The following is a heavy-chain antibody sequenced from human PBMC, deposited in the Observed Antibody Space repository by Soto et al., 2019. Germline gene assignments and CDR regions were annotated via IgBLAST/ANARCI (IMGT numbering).Heavy chain of an antibody. CDR3: ASSPPPTVTMYSRFFDL. D-gene: IGHD4-17*01. CDR2: IIPIFGTA. J-gene: IGHJ2*01. CDR1: GGTFSSYA. Sequence: QVQLVQSGAEVKKPGSSVKVSCKTPGGTFSSYAINWVRQAPGQGLEWMGGIIPIFGTANYAQKFQGRITITADKSTNTAYMELRSLRADDPAVYYCASSPPPTVTMYSRFFDLWGRGTLVTVSS. V-gene: IGHV1-69*14.